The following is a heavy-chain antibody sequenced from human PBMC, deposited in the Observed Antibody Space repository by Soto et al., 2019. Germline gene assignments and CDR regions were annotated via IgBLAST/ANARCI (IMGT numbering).Heavy chain of an antibody. J-gene: IGHJ4*02. Sequence: SVKVSCKTSGYIFTAYGLAWLRQAPGQRPEWMGWVSTNDDRTNYAQKFQGRVTMTTDRSTTTTSMELRSLRPDDTAVYYCARELNTESSAYYSFAFWGQGTLVTVSS. CDR1: GYIFTAYG. CDR3: ARELNTESSAYYSFAF. V-gene: IGHV1-18*01. CDR2: VSTNDDRT. D-gene: IGHD3-22*01.